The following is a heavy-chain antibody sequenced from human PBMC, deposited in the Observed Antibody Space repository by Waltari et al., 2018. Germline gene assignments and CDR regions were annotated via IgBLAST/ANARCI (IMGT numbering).Heavy chain of an antibody. CDR2: IRSKANSYAT. J-gene: IGHJ3*02. CDR3: HHYDSSGYRRDAFDI. Sequence: EVQLVESGGGLVQPGGSLKLSCAASGFTFSGSAMHWVRQSSGKGLEWVGRIRSKANSYATAYAASVKGRFTISRDDSKNTAYLQMNSLKTEDTAVYYCHHYDSSGYRRDAFDIWGQGTMVTVSS. D-gene: IGHD3-22*01. V-gene: IGHV3-73*02. CDR1: GFTFSGSA.